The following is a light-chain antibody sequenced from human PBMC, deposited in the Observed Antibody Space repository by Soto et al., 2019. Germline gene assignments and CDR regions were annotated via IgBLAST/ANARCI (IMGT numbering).Light chain of an antibody. V-gene: IGKV1-39*01. CDR1: QSISSW. CDR2: GAS. J-gene: IGKJ1*01. CDR3: QQTYGTPPT. Sequence: DIQMTQSPPTLSASVGDRVTITCRASQSISSWLAWYQQKPGKAPNLLIYGASTLQGGVPSRFSGSGSATDFTLTISSLQHEDFATYYCQQTYGTPPTFGQGTKVDIK.